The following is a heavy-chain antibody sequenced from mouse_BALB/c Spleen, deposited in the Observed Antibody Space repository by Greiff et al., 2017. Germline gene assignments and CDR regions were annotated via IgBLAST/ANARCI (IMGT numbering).Heavy chain of an antibody. CDR1: GFTFSSYY. D-gene: IGHD2-1*01. CDR2: INSNGGST. V-gene: IGHV5-6-2*01. CDR3: ARKRDLLSYAMDY. J-gene: IGHJ4*01. Sequence: EVKLVESGGGLVKLGGSLKLSCAASGFTFSSYYMSWVRQTPEKRLELVAAINSNGGSTYYPDTVKGRFTISRDNAKNTLYLQMSSLKSEDTALYYCARKRDLLSYAMDYWGQGTSVTVSS.